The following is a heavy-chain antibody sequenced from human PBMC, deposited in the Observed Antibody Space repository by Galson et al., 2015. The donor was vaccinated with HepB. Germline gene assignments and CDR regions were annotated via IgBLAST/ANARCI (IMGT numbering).Heavy chain of an antibody. J-gene: IGHJ6*03. CDR1: GFTFSSYA. CDR2: ISYDGSIK. CDR3: ARDSITHSYYYYYYMDV. V-gene: IGHV3-30-3*01. Sequence: SLRLSCAASGFTFSSYAMHWVRQAPGKGLEWVAVISYDGSIKYYADSVKGRFTISRDSSRNTLYLQMNSLRTEDTAVYYCARDSITHSYYYYYYMDVWGKGTTVTV. D-gene: IGHD3-3*02.